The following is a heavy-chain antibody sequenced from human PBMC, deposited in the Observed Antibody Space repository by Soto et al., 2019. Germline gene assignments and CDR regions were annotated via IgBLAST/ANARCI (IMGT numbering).Heavy chain of an antibody. D-gene: IGHD3-10*01. J-gene: IGHJ4*02. V-gene: IGHV1-18*01. CDR3: ARDPSPDYYGSGSYYSIDY. CDR2: ISAYNGNT. CDR1: GYTFTSYG. Sequence: ASVKVSCKASGYTFTSYGISWVRQAPGQGLEWMGWISAYNGNTNYAQKLQGRVTMTTDTSTSTAYMELRSLRSDDTAVYYCARDPSPDYYGSGSYYSIDYWGQGTLVTV.